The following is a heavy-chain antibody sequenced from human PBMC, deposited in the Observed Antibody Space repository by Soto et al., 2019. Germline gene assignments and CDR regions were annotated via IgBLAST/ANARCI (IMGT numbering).Heavy chain of an antibody. CDR1: GGTFSSYA. CDR3: ARSEDSSGYYYDAFDI. D-gene: IGHD3-22*01. J-gene: IGHJ3*02. Sequence: ASVKVSCKASGGTFSSYAISWVRQAPGQGLEWMGGIIPILGIANYAQKFQGRVTITADKSTSTAYMELSSLRSEDTAVYYCARSEDSSGYYYDAFDIWGQGTMVTVSS. CDR2: IIPILGIA. V-gene: IGHV1-69*10.